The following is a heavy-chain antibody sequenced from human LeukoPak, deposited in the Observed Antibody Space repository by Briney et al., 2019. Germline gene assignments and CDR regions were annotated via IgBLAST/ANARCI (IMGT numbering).Heavy chain of an antibody. CDR2: ISYDGSNK. J-gene: IGHJ5*02. Sequence: GGSLRLSCAASGFTFSSYGMHWVRQAPGKGLEWVAVISYDGSNKYYADSVKGRFTISRDNSKNTLYLQMNSLRAEDTAVYYRAKAVGGEFDPWGQGTLVTVSS. V-gene: IGHV3-30*18. CDR1: GFTFSSYG. CDR3: AKAVGGEFDP.